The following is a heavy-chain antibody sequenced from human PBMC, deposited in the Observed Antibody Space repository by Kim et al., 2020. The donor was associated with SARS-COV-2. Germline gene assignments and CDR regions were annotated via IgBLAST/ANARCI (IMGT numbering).Heavy chain of an antibody. D-gene: IGHD3-10*01. CDR2: ISSSGSTI. J-gene: IGHJ4*02. CDR3: ARDQAMVRGVITPTDY. V-gene: IGHV3-11*04. Sequence: GGSLRLSCAASGFTFSDYYMSWIRQAPGKGLEWVSYISSSGSTIYYADSVEGRFTISRDNAKNSLYLQMNSLRAEDTAVYYCARDQAMVRGVITPTDYWGQGTLVTVSS. CDR1: GFTFSDYY.